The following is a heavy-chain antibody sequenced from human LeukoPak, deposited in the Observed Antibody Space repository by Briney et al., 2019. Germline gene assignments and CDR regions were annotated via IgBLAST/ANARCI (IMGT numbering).Heavy chain of an antibody. J-gene: IGHJ3*02. CDR2: IYTSGST. CDR3: ARSAYYYDSSGYYWDAFDI. V-gene: IGHV4-4*07. Sequence: SETLSLTCTVSGGSISSYYWIWIRQPAGKGLEWIGRIYTSGSTNYNPSLKSRVTMAVDTTKNQFSLKLSSVTAADTAVYYCARSAYYYDSSGYYWDAFDIWGQGTMVTVSS. CDR1: GGSISSYY. D-gene: IGHD3-22*01.